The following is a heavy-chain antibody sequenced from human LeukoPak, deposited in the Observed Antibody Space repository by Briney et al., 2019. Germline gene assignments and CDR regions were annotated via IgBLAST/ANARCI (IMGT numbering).Heavy chain of an antibody. CDR2: ISSSSSHT. CDR1: GFTFSDSY. Sequence: GESLKISCAASGFTFSDSYMNWIRQAPGKGLEWLSYISSSSSHTNYADSVKGRFTISRDNAKNSLYLQMDSLRAEDTAVYYCARGGGYYFDYWGQGTLVTVSS. J-gene: IGHJ4*02. D-gene: IGHD4-23*01. CDR3: ARGGGYYFDY. V-gene: IGHV3-11*06.